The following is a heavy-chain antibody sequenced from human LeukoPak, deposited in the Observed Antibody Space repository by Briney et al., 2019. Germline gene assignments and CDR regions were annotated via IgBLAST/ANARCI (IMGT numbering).Heavy chain of an antibody. D-gene: IGHD6-19*01. Sequence: GRSLRLSCQASGFTFRNYGMHWVRQAPGKGLEWVAVFLYDGSNRYYADSVKGRFTISRDQSKNTLSLQMNSLRTEDTAVYYCAKGDSSGAFDYWGQGTLVTVSS. CDR2: FLYDGSNR. V-gene: IGHV3-30*18. J-gene: IGHJ4*02. CDR3: AKGDSSGAFDY. CDR1: GFTFRNYG.